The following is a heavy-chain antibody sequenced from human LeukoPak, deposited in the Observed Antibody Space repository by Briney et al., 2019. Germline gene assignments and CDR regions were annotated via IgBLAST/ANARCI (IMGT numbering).Heavy chain of an antibody. V-gene: IGHV3-30*02. CDR2: IRYDGSNK. CDR3: AKAPSRYSSSPAGFDP. J-gene: IGHJ5*02. CDR1: GFTFSSYG. Sequence: TGGSLRLSCAASGFTFSSYGMHWVRQAPGKGLEWVAFIRYDGSNKYYADSLQGLFTISRDNSKNTLYLQMNSLRAEDTAVYYCAKAPSRYSSSPAGFDPWGQGTIAAVSS. D-gene: IGHD6-13*01.